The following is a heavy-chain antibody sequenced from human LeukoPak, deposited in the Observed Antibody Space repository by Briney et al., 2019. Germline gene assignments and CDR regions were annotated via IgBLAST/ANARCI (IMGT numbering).Heavy chain of an antibody. CDR3: ASYYGYSYGSFDY. D-gene: IGHD5-18*01. J-gene: IGHJ4*02. CDR1: GGSISSGDYY. V-gene: IGHV4-30-4*08. Sequence: SQTPSLTCTVSGGSISSGDYYWSWIRQPPGKGLEWIGYIYYSGSTYYNPSLKSRVTISVDTSKNQFSLKLSSVTAADTAVYYCASYYGYSYGSFDYWGQGTLVTVSS. CDR2: IYYSGST.